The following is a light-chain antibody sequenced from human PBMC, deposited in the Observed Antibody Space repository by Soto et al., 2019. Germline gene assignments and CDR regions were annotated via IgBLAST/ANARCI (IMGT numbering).Light chain of an antibody. V-gene: IGKV3-20*01. J-gene: IGKJ1*01. CDR3: QVYGILPWT. CDR2: SAT. CDR1: QSVSTNQ. Sequence: EIVLTPSLGTLSVSPGATAALSGRASQSVSTNQLAWYQYKRGQAPRLVFHSATTRANAFPSRFSASGSGTDFTLTISGLQPEDFALYYCQVYGILPWTFGQGTKVDIK.